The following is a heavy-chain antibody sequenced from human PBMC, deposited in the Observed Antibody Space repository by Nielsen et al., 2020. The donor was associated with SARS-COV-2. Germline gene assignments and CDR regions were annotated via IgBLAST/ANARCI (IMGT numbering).Heavy chain of an antibody. Sequence: SLKISCAASGFTFDDYAMHWVRQAPGKGLEWVSGISWNSGSIGYADSVKGRFTISRDNAKNSLYLQMNSLRAEDTALYYCAKGPPYGDYGGFDYWGQGTLVTVSS. J-gene: IGHJ4*02. V-gene: IGHV3-9*01. CDR1: GFTFDDYA. D-gene: IGHD4-17*01. CDR3: AKGPPYGDYGGFDY. CDR2: ISWNSGSI.